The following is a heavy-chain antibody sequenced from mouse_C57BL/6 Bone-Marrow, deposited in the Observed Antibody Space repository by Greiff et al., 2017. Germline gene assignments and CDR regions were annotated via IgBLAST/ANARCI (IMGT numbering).Heavy chain of an antibody. Sequence: QVQLKESGAELARPGASVKLSCKASGYTFTSYGISWVKQRTGQGLEWIGEIYPRSGNTYYNEKFKGKATLTADKSSSTAYMELRSLTSEDSAVXFCAREGAFITTVVSPFDYWGQGTTLTVSA. J-gene: IGHJ2*01. CDR3: AREGAFITTVVSPFDY. CDR2: IYPRSGNT. V-gene: IGHV1-81*01. CDR1: GYTFTSYG. D-gene: IGHD1-1*01.